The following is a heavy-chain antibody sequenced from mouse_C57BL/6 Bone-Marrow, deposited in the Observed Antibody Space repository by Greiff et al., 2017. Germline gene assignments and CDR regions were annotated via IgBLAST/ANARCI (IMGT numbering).Heavy chain of an antibody. D-gene: IGHD3-2*02. Sequence: VNVVESGAELMKPGASVKLSCKATGYTFTGYWIEWVKQRPGHGLEWIGEILPGSGSTNYNEKFKGKATFTADTSSNTAYMQLSSLTTEDSAIYYSARSSRLPYYYAMDYWGEGTSGTGSS. CDR3: ARSSRLPYYYAMDY. J-gene: IGHJ4*01. CDR1: GYTFTGYW. CDR2: ILPGSGST. V-gene: IGHV1-9*01.